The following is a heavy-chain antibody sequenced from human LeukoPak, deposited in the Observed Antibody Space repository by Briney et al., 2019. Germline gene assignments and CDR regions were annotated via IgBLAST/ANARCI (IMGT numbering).Heavy chain of an antibody. J-gene: IGHJ6*02. V-gene: IGHV4-31*03. D-gene: IGHD4-11*01. CDR3: ARDHSRDYYYGMDV. CDR1: GGSISSGGYY. CDR2: IYYSGST. Sequence: PSETLSLTCTVSGGSISSGGYYWSWIRQHPGKGLEWIGYIYYSGSTYYNPSLKSRVTISVDTSKNQFSLKLSSVTAADTDLYYCARDHSRDYYYGMDVWGQGTTVTVSS.